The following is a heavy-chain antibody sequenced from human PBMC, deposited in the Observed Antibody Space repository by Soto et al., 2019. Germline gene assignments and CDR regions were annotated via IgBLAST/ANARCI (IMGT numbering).Heavy chain of an antibody. CDR2: IYDDGSA. J-gene: IGHJ5*02. D-gene: IGHD2-15*01. V-gene: IGHV4-59*01. CDR1: GGSISSSY. Sequence: PSESLSLTCTVSGGSISSSYWSWIRQPPGKGLEWLAYIYDDGSANYNPSLKSRATISLDMSKNQFSLKLTSVTAADTAVYYSAIAKYCSGGSSPKNWFDPWGHGTLVTV. CDR3: AIAKYCSGGSSPKNWFDP.